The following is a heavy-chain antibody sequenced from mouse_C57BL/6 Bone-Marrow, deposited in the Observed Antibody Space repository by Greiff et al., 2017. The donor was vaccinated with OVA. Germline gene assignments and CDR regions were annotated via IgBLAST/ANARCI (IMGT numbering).Heavy chain of an antibody. CDR2: IDPNSGGT. CDR3: ARPYYGSPYYAMDY. J-gene: IGHJ4*01. Sequence: VQLQQSGAELVKPGASVKLSCKASGYTFTSYWMHWVKQRPGRGLEWIGRIDPNSGGTKYNEKFKSKATLTVYKPSSTAYMQLSSLTSEDSAVYYCARPYYGSPYYAMDYWGQGTSVTVSS. CDR1: GYTFTSYW. V-gene: IGHV1-72*01. D-gene: IGHD1-1*01.